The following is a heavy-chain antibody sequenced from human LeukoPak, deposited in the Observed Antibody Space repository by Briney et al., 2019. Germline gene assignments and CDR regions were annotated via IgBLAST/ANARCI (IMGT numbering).Heavy chain of an antibody. CDR2: IIPILGIA. CDR3: ARDLHLRGQQLKRPNGMDV. CDR1: GGTFSSYA. V-gene: IGHV1-69*04. D-gene: IGHD6-13*01. J-gene: IGHJ6*02. Sequence: GASVKVSCKASGGTFSSYAISWVRQAPGQGLEWMGRIIPILGIANYAQKFQGRVTITADKSTSTAYMELSSLRSEDTAVYYCARDLHLRGQQLKRPNGMDVWGQGTTVTVSS.